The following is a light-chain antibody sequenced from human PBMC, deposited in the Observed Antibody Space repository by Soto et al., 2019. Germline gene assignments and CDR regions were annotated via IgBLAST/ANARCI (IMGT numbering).Light chain of an antibody. Sequence: DIQLTQSPSFLSACVGDRVTITCRASQDMNTYIAWYQHTPGKAPKLLIYGASTLQSGVPARFSGSESGAVFTLRISSLQPEDFATYYCQQLNSYPLTFGGGTKVDI. CDR1: QDMNTY. J-gene: IGKJ4*01. V-gene: IGKV1-9*01. CDR3: QQLNSYPLT. CDR2: GAS.